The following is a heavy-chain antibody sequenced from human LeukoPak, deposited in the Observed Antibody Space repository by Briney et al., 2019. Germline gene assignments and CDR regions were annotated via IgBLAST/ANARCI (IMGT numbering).Heavy chain of an antibody. V-gene: IGHV4-59*03. CDR2: IHYSGSS. D-gene: IGHD2-8*01. CDR1: GDSTSNFY. Sequence: SETLSLTCTVSGDSTSNFYWNWIRRSPGKGLEWIGNIHYSGSSVYNPSLKSRGTISIDTSRRQFFLKLNSVTAADTAVYFCALAPNSNWFDFWGPGILVTVSS. CDR3: ALAPNSNWFDF. J-gene: IGHJ5*01.